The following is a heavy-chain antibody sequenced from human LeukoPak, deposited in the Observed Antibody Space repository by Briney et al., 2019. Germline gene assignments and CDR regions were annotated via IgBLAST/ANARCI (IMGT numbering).Heavy chain of an antibody. D-gene: IGHD5-18*01. CDR2: ISGSGGST. CDR1: GFTFSSYA. V-gene: IGHV3-23*01. CDR3: AKDFLNTAMVTMALYYYYMDV. Sequence: GGSLRLSCTAPGFTFSSYAMSWVRQAPGKGLEWVSAISGSGGSTYYADSVKGRFTISRDNSKNTLYLQMNSLRAEDTAVYYCAKDFLNTAMVTMALYYYYMDVWGKGTTVTVSS. J-gene: IGHJ6*03.